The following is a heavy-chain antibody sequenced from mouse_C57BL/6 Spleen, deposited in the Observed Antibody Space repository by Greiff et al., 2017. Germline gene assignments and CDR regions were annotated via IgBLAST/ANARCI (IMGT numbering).Heavy chain of an antibody. V-gene: IGHV5-9-1*02. J-gene: IGHJ4*01. CDR2: ISSGGDYI. D-gene: IGHD1-1*01. CDR1: GFTFSSYA. Sequence: DVMLVESGEGLVKPGGSLKLSCAASGFTFSSYAMSWVRQTPEKRLEWVAYISSGGDYIYYADTVKGRFTISRDNARNTLYLQMSSLKSEDTAMYYCTGDPYGYAMDYWGQGTSVTVSS. CDR3: TGDPYGYAMDY.